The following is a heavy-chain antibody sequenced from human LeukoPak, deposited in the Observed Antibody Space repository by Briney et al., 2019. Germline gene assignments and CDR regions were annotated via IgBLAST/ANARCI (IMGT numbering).Heavy chain of an antibody. CDR1: GFNFRDAA. Sequence: GGSPTLSCAASGFNFRDAAMTWVRQAPGKGLEWVSLISFSGDNSYYADSVKGRFTISRDNSKNTLSLQMNSLRVEDTAIYYCAKDIQLSTWGLGTMVTVSS. D-gene: IGHD5-24*01. CDR2: ISFSGDNS. J-gene: IGHJ3*01. CDR3: AKDIQLST. V-gene: IGHV3-23*01.